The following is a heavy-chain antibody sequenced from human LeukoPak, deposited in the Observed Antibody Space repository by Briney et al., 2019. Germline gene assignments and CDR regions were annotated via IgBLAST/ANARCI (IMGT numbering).Heavy chain of an antibody. CDR3: ARIPIVGATSDAFDI. J-gene: IGHJ3*02. CDR1: GGSISSGDYY. D-gene: IGHD1-26*01. V-gene: IGHV4-61*08. CDR2: IYYSGST. Sequence: PSETLSLTCTVSGGSISSGDYYWSWIRQPPGKGLEWIAYIYYSGSTNYNPSLKSRVTISVDTSKNQFSLKLSSVTAADTAVYYCARIPIVGATSDAFDIWGHGTMVTVSS.